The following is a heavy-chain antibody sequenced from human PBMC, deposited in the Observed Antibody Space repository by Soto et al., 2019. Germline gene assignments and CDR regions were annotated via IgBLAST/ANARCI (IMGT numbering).Heavy chain of an antibody. Sequence: QVQLVQSGAEVKKPGASVKVSCKASGYTFTSYDINWVRQATGQGLEWMGWMNPNSGNTGYAKKFQGRVTMTRNTSRSTAYMELGSLRSEDTAVYYCYTSQVVGAYYFDYWGQGTLVTVSS. CDR3: YTSQVVGAYYFDY. J-gene: IGHJ4*02. D-gene: IGHD2-15*01. CDR2: MNPNSGNT. CDR1: GYTFTSYD. V-gene: IGHV1-8*01.